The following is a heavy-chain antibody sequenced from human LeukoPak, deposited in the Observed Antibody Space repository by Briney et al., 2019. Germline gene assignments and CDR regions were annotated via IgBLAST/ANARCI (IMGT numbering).Heavy chain of an antibody. CDR2: IRHDGSDI. CDR3: AKTGFQWGEYFYYMDV. V-gene: IGHV3-30*02. CDR1: GYTLTELS. J-gene: IGHJ6*03. D-gene: IGHD1-14*01. Sequence: SCKVSGYTLTELSMHWVRQAPGKGLEWVAFIRHDGSDIYYADSVRGRFTISRDNSKNTLYFQMNSLIYEDTAVYYCAKTGFQWGEYFYYMDVWGKGTTVTVSS.